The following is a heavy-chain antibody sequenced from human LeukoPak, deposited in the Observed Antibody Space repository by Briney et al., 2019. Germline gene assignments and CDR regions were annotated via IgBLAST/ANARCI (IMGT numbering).Heavy chain of an antibody. CDR2: ISGSGDST. D-gene: IGHD7-27*01. J-gene: IGHJ4*02. CDR1: GFTLRSYV. CDR3: ARDLAWGASDY. Sequence: GGSLRLSCVASGFTLRSYVMNWVRQTPGKGLEWVSSISGSGDSTFYADSVKGRFSISRDNSKNTLYLQMNSLRVEDTAIYYCARDLAWGASDYWGQGTLVTVSS. V-gene: IGHV3-23*01.